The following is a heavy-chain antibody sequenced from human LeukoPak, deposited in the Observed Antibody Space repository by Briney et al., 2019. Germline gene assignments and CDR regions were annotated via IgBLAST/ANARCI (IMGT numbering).Heavy chain of an antibody. CDR2: IRSKANSYAT. V-gene: IGHV3-73*01. CDR3: TRPLSSYYDFWSGRNWFDP. CDR1: GFTFSGSA. J-gene: IGHJ5*02. Sequence: PGGSLRLSCAASGFTFSGSAMHWVRQASGKGLEWVCRIRSKANSYATAYAASVEGRFTISRDDSKTTAYLQMNSLKTEYTAVYYCTRPLSSYYDFWSGRNWFDPWGQGTLVTVSS. D-gene: IGHD3-3*01.